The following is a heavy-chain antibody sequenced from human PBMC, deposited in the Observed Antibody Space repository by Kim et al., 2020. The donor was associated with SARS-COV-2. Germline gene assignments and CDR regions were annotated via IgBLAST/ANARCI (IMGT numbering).Heavy chain of an antibody. D-gene: IGHD5-12*01. CDR2: IKHDGSEK. CDR1: GFTFDSFW. J-gene: IGHJ4*02. Sequence: GGSLRLSCAASGFTFDSFWMSWVRQAPGKGLEWVANIKHDGSEKYYVDSVKGRFTVSRDNAKNSLYLQISSLRAEDTAVYYCARDSSDGYERWGQGTLVT. V-gene: IGHV3-7*03. CDR3: ARDSSDGYER.